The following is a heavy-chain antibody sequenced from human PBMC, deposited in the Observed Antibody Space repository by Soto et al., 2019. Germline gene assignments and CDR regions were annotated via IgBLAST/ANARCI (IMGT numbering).Heavy chain of an antibody. D-gene: IGHD2-21*02. CDR1: GFSLSTSGVG. CDR2: IYWYDDK. V-gene: IGHV2-5*01. J-gene: IGHJ6*02. Sequence: QITLKESGPTLVRPTQTLTLTCTFSGFSLSTSGVGVGWIRQPPGKALEWLALIYWYDDKRYSPSLKSRLTITKDTSKNQVVLTMTNMDPVDTATSYCAHSRCGGDCLQSYSSHYYYGMYVWGQGTTVTVSS. CDR3: AHSRCGGDCLQSYSSHYYYGMYV.